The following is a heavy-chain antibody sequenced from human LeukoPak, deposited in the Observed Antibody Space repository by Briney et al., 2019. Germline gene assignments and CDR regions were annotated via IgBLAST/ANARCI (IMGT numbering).Heavy chain of an antibody. V-gene: IGHV3-21*04. Sequence: GGSLRLSCAASGFPFSTYSMNWVRQAPGKGLEWVSSISSSSSYIYYADSVKGRSTISRDNSKNTVYLQMNSLRVEDTAVYFCAKDLSPFGSSGYSGFFQHWGQGTLVTVSS. CDR3: AKDLSPFGSSGYSGFFQH. J-gene: IGHJ1*01. CDR2: ISSSSSYI. D-gene: IGHD3-22*01. CDR1: GFPFSTYS.